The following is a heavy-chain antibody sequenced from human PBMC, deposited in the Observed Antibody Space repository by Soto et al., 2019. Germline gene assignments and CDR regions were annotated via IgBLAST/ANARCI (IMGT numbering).Heavy chain of an antibody. V-gene: IGHV3-30*18. D-gene: IGHD6-19*01. Sequence: TGRSLRLSCAASGFTFSSYGMHWVRQATGKGLEWVAIISYDGRNKYYADAVKGRFTISRDNSKNTLYLQMSSLRAEDTAVYYCVKDGSSGWPYFYDMDVRGQGTTVTVSS. CDR1: GFTFSSYG. CDR3: VKDGSSGWPYFYDMDV. J-gene: IGHJ6*02. CDR2: ISYDGRNK.